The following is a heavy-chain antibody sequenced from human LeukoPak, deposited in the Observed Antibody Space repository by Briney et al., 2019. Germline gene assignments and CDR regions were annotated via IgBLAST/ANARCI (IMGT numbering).Heavy chain of an antibody. D-gene: IGHD3-3*01. CDR2: IYDSGSA. V-gene: IGHV4-59*11. Sequence: SETLSLTCTVSGVSINSHYWSRIRQPPGKGLEWIGFIYDSGSANHKSSLKSRVTMTVDTSKNQFSLKLNSVTAADTAVYYCARVLQNYYHMDVWGKGTTVTVSS. CDR1: GVSINSHY. J-gene: IGHJ6*03. CDR3: ARVLQNYYHMDV.